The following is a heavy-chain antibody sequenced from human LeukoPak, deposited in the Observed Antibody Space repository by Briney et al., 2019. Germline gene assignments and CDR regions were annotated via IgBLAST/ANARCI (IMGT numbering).Heavy chain of an antibody. CDR2: IRSDGSST. CDR3: ARNGGDNYGDLEY. V-gene: IGHV3-74*01. D-gene: IGHD4-17*01. Sequence: GGSLRLSCAASGFTFSSYWMQWVCQAPGKGLVWVSRIRSDGSSTSYADSVKGRLTISRDNAKNTLYLQMNSLIAEDTAVYCCARNGGDNYGDLEYWGQGTLVTVSS. J-gene: IGHJ4*02. CDR1: GFTFSSYW.